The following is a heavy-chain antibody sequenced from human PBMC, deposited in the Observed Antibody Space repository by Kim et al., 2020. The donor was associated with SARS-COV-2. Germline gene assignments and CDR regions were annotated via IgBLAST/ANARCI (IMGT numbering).Heavy chain of an antibody. CDR3: ARRGGAIAFDY. CDR2: ISSNGGST. CDR1: GFTFSSHA. D-gene: IGHD3-16*02. V-gene: IGHV3-64*01. Sequence: GGSLRLSCAASGFTFSSHAMHWVRQAPGKGLEYVSAISSNGGSTYYANSVKGRFTISRDNSKNTLYLQMGSLRAEDMAVYYCARRGGAIAFDYWGQGTLV. J-gene: IGHJ4*02.